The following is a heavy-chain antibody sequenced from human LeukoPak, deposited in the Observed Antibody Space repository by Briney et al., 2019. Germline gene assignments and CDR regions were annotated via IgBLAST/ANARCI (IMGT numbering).Heavy chain of an antibody. CDR1: GGTFSSYA. Sequence: SVKVSCKASGGTFSSYAISWVRQAPGQGLEWMGGIIPIFGTANYAQKFQGGVTITTDESTSTAYMELSSLRSEDTAVYYCARGSVPFGVLNNWFDPWGQGTLVTVSS. CDR3: ARGSVPFGVLNNWFDP. V-gene: IGHV1-69*05. D-gene: IGHD3-3*01. CDR2: IIPIFGTA. J-gene: IGHJ5*02.